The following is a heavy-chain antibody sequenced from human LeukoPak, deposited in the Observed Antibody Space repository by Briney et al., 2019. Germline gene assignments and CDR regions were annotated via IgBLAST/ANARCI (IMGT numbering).Heavy chain of an antibody. D-gene: IGHD1/OR15-1a*01. CDR1: GFTFGDYA. Sequence: GGSLRLSCTASGFTFGDYAMSWVRQAPGKGLEWVGFIRSKAYGGTTEYAASVKGRFTISRDDSKIIAYLQMNSLKTEDTAVYYCTRDFLNIDYWGQGTLVTVSS. CDR3: TRDFLNIDY. V-gene: IGHV3-49*04. J-gene: IGHJ4*02. CDR2: IRSKAYGGTT.